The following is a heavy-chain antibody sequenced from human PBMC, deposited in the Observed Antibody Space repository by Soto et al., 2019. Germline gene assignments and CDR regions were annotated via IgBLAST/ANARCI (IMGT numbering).Heavy chain of an antibody. J-gene: IGHJ5*02. CDR1: GFTFSSYG. CDR3: ARDGEPKAARPLWFDP. CDR2: LWYDGINK. Sequence: QVQLVESGGGVVQPGRSLRLSCAASGFTFSSYGMHWVRQAPGKGLEWVAVLWYDGINKYYADSVKGRFTISRDNSKNTVYLQMNSLRVEDTAVYYCARDGEPKAARPLWFDPWGQGTLVTVSS. D-gene: IGHD6-6*01. V-gene: IGHV3-33*01.